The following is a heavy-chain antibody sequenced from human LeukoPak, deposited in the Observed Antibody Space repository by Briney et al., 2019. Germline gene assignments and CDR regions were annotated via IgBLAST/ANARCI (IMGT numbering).Heavy chain of an antibody. V-gene: IGHV3-21*01. CDR3: ARDGDGDYGGGWFDP. Sequence: GGSLRLSCAASGFTFSSYSMNWVRQAPGKGLEWVSSISSSSSYIYYADSVKGRFTISRDNAKNSLYLQMNGLRAEDTAVYYCARDGDGDYGGGWFDPWGQGTLVTVSS. J-gene: IGHJ5*02. CDR1: GFTFSSYS. D-gene: IGHD4-17*01. CDR2: ISSSSSYI.